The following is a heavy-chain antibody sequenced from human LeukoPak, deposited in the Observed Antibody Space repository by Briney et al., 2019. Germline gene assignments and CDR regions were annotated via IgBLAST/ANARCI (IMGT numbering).Heavy chain of an antibody. V-gene: IGHV1-18*01. CDR1: GYTFASYG. Sequence: ASVKVSCKASGYTFASYGISWVRQAPGQGLEWMGWISAYNGNTNYAQKLLGRVTMTTDTSTNTAYMELRSLRSDDTAVYYCASLGSSWYNFDYWGQGTLVTVSS. CDR2: ISAYNGNT. D-gene: IGHD6-13*01. CDR3: ASLGSSWYNFDY. J-gene: IGHJ4*02.